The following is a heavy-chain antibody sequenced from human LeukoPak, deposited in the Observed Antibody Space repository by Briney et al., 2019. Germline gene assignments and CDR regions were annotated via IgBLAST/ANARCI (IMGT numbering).Heavy chain of an antibody. Sequence: ASVKVSCKASGYTFSDYYLHWVRLAPGQGLEWMGRISPNSGGTDYAQKFQGKVTMTRDASISTVYMDLNRLRSDDTAIYYCARQLKTTSWFDYWGQGTLVIVSS. CDR3: ARQLKTTSWFDY. V-gene: IGHV1-2*06. D-gene: IGHD2-2*01. J-gene: IGHJ4*02. CDR2: ISPNSGGT. CDR1: GYTFSDYY.